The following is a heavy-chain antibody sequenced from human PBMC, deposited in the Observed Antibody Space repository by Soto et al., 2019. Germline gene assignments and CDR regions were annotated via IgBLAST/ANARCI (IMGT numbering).Heavy chain of an antibody. CDR1: GYTFTSYG. CDR2: ISAYNGNT. V-gene: IGHV1-18*01. Sequence: ASVKVSCKASGYTFTSYGISWVRQAPGQGLEWMGWISAYNGNTNYAQKLQGRVTMTTDTSTSTAYMELRSLRSDDTAVYYCARAITIFGVDLYYYYMDVWGKGTTVTV. CDR3: ARAITIFGVDLYYYYMDV. D-gene: IGHD3-3*01. J-gene: IGHJ6*03.